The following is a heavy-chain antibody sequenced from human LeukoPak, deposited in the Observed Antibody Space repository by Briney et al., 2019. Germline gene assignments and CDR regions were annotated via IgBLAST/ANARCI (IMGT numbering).Heavy chain of an antibody. V-gene: IGHV3-7*03. CDR3: AVLEGLS. D-gene: IGHD2/OR15-2a*01. CDR2: INEDASEI. J-gene: IGHJ1*01. CDR1: GFTVSSNY. Sequence: RAGGSLRLSCAASGFTVSSNYMSWVRQAPGKGLEWVANINEDASEIFYAGPVKGRFTISRDNAKSSFSLQMNSLRVEDTAVYYCAVLEGLSWGQGTLVTVSS.